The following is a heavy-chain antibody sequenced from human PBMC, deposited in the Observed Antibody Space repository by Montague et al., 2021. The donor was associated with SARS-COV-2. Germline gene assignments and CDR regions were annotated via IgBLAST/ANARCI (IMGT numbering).Heavy chain of an antibody. Sequence: SETLSLTCTVSGGSVSSGSYYWSWIRQPPGKELQSTGYIYYTGSTNYXPSLQSRVTISVDSSKNQFSVRLSSVTAADTAVYYCARISGITSWYYDYWGQGTLVTVSS. D-gene: IGHD1-14*01. CDR1: GGSVSSGSYY. V-gene: IGHV4-61*01. CDR3: ARISGITSWYYDY. CDR2: IYYTGST. J-gene: IGHJ4*02.